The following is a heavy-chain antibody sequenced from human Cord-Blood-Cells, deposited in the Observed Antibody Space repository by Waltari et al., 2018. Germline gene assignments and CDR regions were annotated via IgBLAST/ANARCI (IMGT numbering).Heavy chain of an antibody. CDR3: ARHRGNRAGMDV. V-gene: IGHV1-69*01. Sequence: QVQLVQSGAEVKKPGSSVKVSCKASGGTFSSYAISWVRQALGQGLEWMGGIIPIFGTANYEKKFQARVTITADESTGTAYMERSSLRSEDTAVYYCARHRGNRAGMDVWAKGPRSPSP. CDR2: IIPIFGTA. D-gene: IGHD3-16*01. J-gene: IGHJ6*02. CDR1: GGTFSSYA.